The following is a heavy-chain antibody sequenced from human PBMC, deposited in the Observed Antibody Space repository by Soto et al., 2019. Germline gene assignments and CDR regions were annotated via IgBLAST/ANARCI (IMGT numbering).Heavy chain of an antibody. V-gene: IGHV1-3*01. Sequence: QVQLVQSGAEVKKSGASVKVSCKASGYSFTTYAMHWVRQAPGQSLEWMGWINGDNGKTKYSQKFQGRVTITRDTSASTGYMELTSLRSEDTAVYYCARDNRGGSDYNSYYSDFDYWGQGTLVTVSS. CDR1: GYSFTTYA. D-gene: IGHD5-12*01. CDR2: INGDNGKT. CDR3: ARDNRGGSDYNSYYSDFDY. J-gene: IGHJ4*02.